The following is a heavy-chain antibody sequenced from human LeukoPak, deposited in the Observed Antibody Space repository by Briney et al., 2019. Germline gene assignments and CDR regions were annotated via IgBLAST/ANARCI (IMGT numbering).Heavy chain of an antibody. CDR3: AKVPRLTTGY. V-gene: IGHV3-23*01. D-gene: IGHD4-17*01. J-gene: IGHJ4*02. CDR1: GSTFGSNT. CDR2: ITESSGST. Sequence: PGGSLRLSVAAPGSTFGSNTMSWFGQAPGKGLEWVSFITESSGSTYYADSVKGRFTISRDNSKNALYLQMNSLRAEDTAVYYCAKVPRLTTGYWGQGTLVTVSS.